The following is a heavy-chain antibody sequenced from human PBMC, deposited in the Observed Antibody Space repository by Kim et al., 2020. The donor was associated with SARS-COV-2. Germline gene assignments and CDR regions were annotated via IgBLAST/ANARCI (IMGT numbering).Heavy chain of an antibody. D-gene: IGHD1-26*01. V-gene: IGHV3-30*18. Sequence: GGSLRLSCAASGFTFSSYGMHWVRQAPGKGLEWVAVISYDGSNKYYADSVKGRFTISRDNSKNTLYLQMNSLRAEDTAVYYCAKPTSGSYDYGMDVWGQG. CDR2: ISYDGSNK. J-gene: IGHJ6*02. CDR3: AKPTSGSYDYGMDV. CDR1: GFTFSSYG.